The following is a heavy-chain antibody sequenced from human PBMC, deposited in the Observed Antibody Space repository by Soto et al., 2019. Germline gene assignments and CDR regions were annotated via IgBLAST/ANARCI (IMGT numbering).Heavy chain of an antibody. V-gene: IGHV1-69*01. J-gene: IGHJ4*02. CDR3: ARGASRWYPYFVDS. Sequence: QAQVVQSGAEVRKPGSSVKLSCKASEGTFNSYAIAWVRQAPGQGLEWMGGIIPYYNTLNYAQKFQDRVTITADDSTSTVYMELSSLRSNDTAVYFCARGASRWYPYFVDSWAQGTLVTVSS. D-gene: IGHD6-13*01. CDR1: EGTFNSYA. CDR2: IIPYYNTL.